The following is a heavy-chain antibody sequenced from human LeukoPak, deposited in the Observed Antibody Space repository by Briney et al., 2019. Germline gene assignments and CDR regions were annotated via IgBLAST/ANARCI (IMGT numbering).Heavy chain of an antibody. CDR3: AKDPTNDYGDLN. V-gene: IGHV3-66*01. J-gene: IGHJ4*02. D-gene: IGHD4-17*01. Sequence: GGSLRLSCAASGFTVSSNYMSWVRQAPGKGLEWVSVIYSGGSTYYADSVKGRFTISRDNSKNTLYLQMNSLRAEDTAVYYCAKDPTNDYGDLNWGQGTLVTVSS. CDR1: GFTVSSNY. CDR2: IYSGGST.